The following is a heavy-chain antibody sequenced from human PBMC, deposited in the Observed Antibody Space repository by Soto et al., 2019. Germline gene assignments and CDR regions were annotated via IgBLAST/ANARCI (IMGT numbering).Heavy chain of an antibody. D-gene: IGHD1-26*01. V-gene: IGHV4-39*01. CDR2: IYYSGST. Sequence: SETLSLTCTVSGGSISSSSYYWGWIRQPPGKGLEWIGSIYYSGSTYYNPSLKSRVTISVDTSKNQFSLKLSSVTAADTAVYYCAIALSGSDCLVYWGQGTLVTLSS. CDR1: GGSISSSSYY. CDR3: AIALSGSDCLVY. J-gene: IGHJ4*02.